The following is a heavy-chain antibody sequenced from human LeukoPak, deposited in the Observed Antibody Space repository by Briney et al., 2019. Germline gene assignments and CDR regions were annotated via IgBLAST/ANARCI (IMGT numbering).Heavy chain of an antibody. CDR1: GYTFTSYY. CDR3: AREAVAGHFDY. CDR2: ISPSGGST. Sequence: ASVKVSCKASGYTFTSYYMHWVRQAPGQGLEWMGIISPSGGSTSYAQKFQGRVTMTRDTSTSTVYMELSSLRSEDTAVYYCAREAVAGHFDYWGQGTLVTVSS. V-gene: IGHV1-46*01. J-gene: IGHJ4*02. D-gene: IGHD6-19*01.